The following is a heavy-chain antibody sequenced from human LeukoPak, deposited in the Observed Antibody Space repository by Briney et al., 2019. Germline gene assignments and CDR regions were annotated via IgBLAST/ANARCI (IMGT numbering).Heavy chain of an antibody. Sequence: GGSLRLSCAASGFPFSSFAMHWVRQAPGKGLEWVAIISSDGSAKYYADSVQGRFTISRDNSKNTLYLQMNSLRAEDTAVYYCAKDNSGSFDYWGQGTLVTVSS. D-gene: IGHD1-26*01. CDR1: GFPFSSFA. CDR3: AKDNSGSFDY. J-gene: IGHJ4*02. V-gene: IGHV3-30-3*01. CDR2: ISSDGSAK.